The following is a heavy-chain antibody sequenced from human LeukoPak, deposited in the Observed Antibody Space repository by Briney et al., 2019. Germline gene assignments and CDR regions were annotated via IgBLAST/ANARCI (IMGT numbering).Heavy chain of an antibody. V-gene: IGHV1-8*03. CDR1: GYTFTSYD. Sequence: ASVKVSCKPSGYTFTSYDINWVRQATGQGLEWMGWMNPNSGNTGYAQKFQGRVTITRDTSASTAYMDLNSLRSEDMAVYYCAVGDYYYDTRFDYWGQGTLVTVSS. D-gene: IGHD3-22*01. CDR3: AVGDYYYDTRFDY. J-gene: IGHJ4*02. CDR2: MNPNSGNT.